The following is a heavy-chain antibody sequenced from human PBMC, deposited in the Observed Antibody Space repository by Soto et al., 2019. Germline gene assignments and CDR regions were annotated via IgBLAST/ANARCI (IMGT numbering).Heavy chain of an antibody. Sequence: ISSGGYYWSWIRQHPGKGLEWIGYIYYSGRTYYNPSLHSRVSIAVDTTENQFSLKLTSVTAADTSVYYCARGSFSSSSSWFDPWGRGTLVTVSS. CDR3: ARGSFSSSSSWFDP. J-gene: IGHJ5*02. CDR1: ISSGGYY. D-gene: IGHD6-6*01. CDR2: IYYSGRT. V-gene: IGHV4-31*02.